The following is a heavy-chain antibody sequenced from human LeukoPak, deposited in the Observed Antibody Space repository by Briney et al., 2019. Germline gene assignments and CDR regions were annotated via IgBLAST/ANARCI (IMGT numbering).Heavy chain of an antibody. CDR1: GGSISSGSYY. J-gene: IGHJ4*02. V-gene: IGHV4-61*02. Sequence: PSETLSLTCTVSGGSISSGSYYWSWIRQPAGKGLEWIGRIYTSGSTNYNPSLKSRVTISVDTSKNQFSLKLSSVTAADTAVYYCARERRYCSSTSCSNFDYWGQGTLVTVSS. CDR3: ARERRYCSSTSCSNFDY. CDR2: IYTSGST. D-gene: IGHD2-2*01.